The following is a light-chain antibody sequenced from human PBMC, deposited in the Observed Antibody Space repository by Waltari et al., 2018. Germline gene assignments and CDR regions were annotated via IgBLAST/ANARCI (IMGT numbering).Light chain of an antibody. V-gene: IGKV3-20*01. CDR2: DAS. CDR3: QKYGTLPAT. Sequence: DIVLTQSPGTLSLSPGESATLSCTASQSVSRWLAWYQQKPGQAPRLLIYDASSRATGIPDRFSGSGSGTDFSLTISRLEPEDFAVYYCQKYGTLPATFGQGTKVEIK. CDR1: QSVSRW. J-gene: IGKJ1*01.